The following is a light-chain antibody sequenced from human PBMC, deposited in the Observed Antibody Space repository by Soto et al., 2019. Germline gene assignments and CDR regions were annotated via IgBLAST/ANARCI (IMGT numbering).Light chain of an antibody. Sequence: ENVMTQSPATLSVSPGERATLSCRASQNVNTRLAWYQQKPGQATRLLIYDALTRDTGIPSRFSGSASGTEFTLNISSLQAEDFAGYYCQQYDEWPRTFGGGTKVEIK. CDR1: QNVNTR. CDR2: DAL. J-gene: IGKJ4*01. V-gene: IGKV3-15*01. CDR3: QQYDEWPRT.